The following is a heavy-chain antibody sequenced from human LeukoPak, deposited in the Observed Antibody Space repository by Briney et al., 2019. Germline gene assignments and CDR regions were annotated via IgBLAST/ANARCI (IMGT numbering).Heavy chain of an antibody. V-gene: IGHV4-59*01. D-gene: IGHD1-7*01. CDR1: GGSISSYY. CDR3: ARSNWNYDGHFDY. J-gene: IGHJ4*02. CDR2: IYYSGST. Sequence: SETLSLTCTVSGGSISSYYWSWIRQPPGKGLEWIGYIYYSGSTNYNPSLKSRVTISVDTSKNQFSLKLSSVTAADTAVYYCARSNWNYDGHFDYWGQGTLVTVPS.